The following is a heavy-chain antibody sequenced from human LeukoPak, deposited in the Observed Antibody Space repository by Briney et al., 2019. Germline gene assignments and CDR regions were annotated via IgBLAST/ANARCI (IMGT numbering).Heavy chain of an antibody. V-gene: IGHV4-34*01. D-gene: IGHD6-19*01. J-gene: IGHJ5*02. CDR1: GGSFSGYY. Sequence: PSETLSLTCAVYGGSFSGYYWSWIRQPPGKGLEWIGEINHSGSTNYNPSLKSRVTISVDTSKNQFSLKLSSVTAADTAVYYCARDRRIAVAGTPYNWFDPWGQGTLVTVSS. CDR3: ARDRRIAVAGTPYNWFDP. CDR2: INHSGST.